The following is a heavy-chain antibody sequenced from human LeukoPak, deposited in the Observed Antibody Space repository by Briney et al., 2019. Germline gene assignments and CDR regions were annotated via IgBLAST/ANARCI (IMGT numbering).Heavy chain of an antibody. CDR1: GFTFIGHY. D-gene: IGHD2-21*02. CDR2: INPHSGGK. Sequence: RASVKVSCKASGFTFIGHYIHGVRQAPGQGLDGMGYINPHSGGKSSPQQFQVRVTMTTDTSISAVYMELSSLTPDDTAMYYCVREGNELLSKNFDYWGQGSLVTVSS. V-gene: IGHV1-2*02. CDR3: VREGNELLSKNFDY. J-gene: IGHJ4*02.